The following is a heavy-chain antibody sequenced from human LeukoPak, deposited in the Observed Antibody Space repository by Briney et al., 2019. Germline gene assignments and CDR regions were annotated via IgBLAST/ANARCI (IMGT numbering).Heavy chain of an antibody. CDR2: ISDDGGNK. CDR3: ARGDPERGVWYFDL. J-gene: IGHJ2*01. Sequence: PGGSLRLSCVASGFTFNTYGMHWVRQAPGKGLEWVAVISDDGGNKYFVDSVKGRFTISRDNSKNTLYLQMNSLRAEDTAVYYCARGDPERGVWYFDLWGRGTLVTVSS. CDR1: GFTFNTYG. D-gene: IGHD1-14*01. V-gene: IGHV3-30*03.